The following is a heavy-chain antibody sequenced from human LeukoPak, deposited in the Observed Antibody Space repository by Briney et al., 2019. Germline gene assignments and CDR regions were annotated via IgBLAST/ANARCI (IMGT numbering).Heavy chain of an antibody. D-gene: IGHD3-22*01. CDR1: GYTFTSYY. CDR3: ARCCDSSGYYFLDYYYYMDV. Sequence: ASVKVSCKASGYTFTSYYMHWVRQAPGQGLEWMGIINPSGGSTSYAQKFQGRVTITADKSTSTAYMELSSLRSEDTAVYYCARCCDSSGYYFLDYYYYMDVWGKGTTVTVSS. CDR2: INPSGGST. J-gene: IGHJ6*03. V-gene: IGHV1-46*01.